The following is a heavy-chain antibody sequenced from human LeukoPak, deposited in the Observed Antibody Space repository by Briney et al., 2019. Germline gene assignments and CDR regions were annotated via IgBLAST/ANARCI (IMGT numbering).Heavy chain of an antibody. J-gene: IGHJ5*02. CDR2: INTGGSRI. Sequence: GGSLRLSCAASGFIFSAYEFNWVRQVPGKGLEWISYINTGGSRIYYADSVKGRFTISRDNAKNSLYLQMHSLRVEDTAVYYCARDAPGTVTNDHWGQGTLVTVSS. CDR3: ARDAPGTVTNDH. D-gene: IGHD4-17*01. V-gene: IGHV3-48*03. CDR1: GFIFSAYE.